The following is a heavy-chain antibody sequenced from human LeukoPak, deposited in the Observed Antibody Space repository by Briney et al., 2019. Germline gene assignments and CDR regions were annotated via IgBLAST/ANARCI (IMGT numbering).Heavy chain of an antibody. CDR1: GYTFTSYD. CDR2: MNPNSGNT. J-gene: IGHJ5*02. CDR3: ARESSSRDDFWSGLNFAPGNWFDP. V-gene: IGHV1-8*01. Sequence: ASVKVSCKASGYTFTSYDINWVRQATGQGLEWMGWMNPNSGNTGYAQKFQGRVRLTADESTRTGYMELSGLRSDDTAVYYCARESSSRDDFWSGLNFAPGNWFDPWGQGTLVTVSS. D-gene: IGHD3-3*01.